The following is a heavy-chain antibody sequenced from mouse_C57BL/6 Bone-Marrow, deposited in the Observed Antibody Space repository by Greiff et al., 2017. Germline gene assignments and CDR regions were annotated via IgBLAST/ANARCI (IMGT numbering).Heavy chain of an antibody. J-gene: IGHJ3*01. D-gene: IGHD2-10*01. CDR2: IYPRSGNT. V-gene: IGHV1-81*01. CDR3: ARPYYGNYEWFAY. CDR1: GYTFTSYG. Sequence: VQLQQSGAELARPGASVKLSCKASGYTFTSYGISWVKQRTGQGLVWIGEIYPRSGNTYYNEKFKGKATLAADKSSSTAYMGLRSLTSEDSSVYYCARPYYGNYEWFAYWGQGTLVTVSA.